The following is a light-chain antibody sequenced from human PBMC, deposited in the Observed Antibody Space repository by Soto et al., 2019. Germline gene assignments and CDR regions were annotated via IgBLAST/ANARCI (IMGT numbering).Light chain of an antibody. Sequence: VMTQSPLSLPVTLGQPASISCRSSQSLLYTDGNTYLSWFQQRPGQSPRRLIYEVSNRDSGVPDRFSGSGSGTDFILKISRVEAEDVGVYYCMQGSYWPRTFGQGTKVEIK. J-gene: IGKJ1*01. CDR3: MQGSYWPRT. CDR2: EVS. CDR1: QSLLYTDGNTY. V-gene: IGKV2-30*01.